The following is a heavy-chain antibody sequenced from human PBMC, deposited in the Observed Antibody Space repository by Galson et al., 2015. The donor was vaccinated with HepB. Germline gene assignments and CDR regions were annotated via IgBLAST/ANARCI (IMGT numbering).Heavy chain of an antibody. CDR1: GYTFTGYY. V-gene: IGHV1-2*06. D-gene: IGHD1-26*01. J-gene: IGHJ2*01. Sequence: SVKVSCKASGYTFTGYYLHWVRQAPGQGLEWMGRINPNSGGTNYAQKFQGRVTMTRDTSISTAYMELSRLRSDDTAVYYCARGKMDSPSYTDLWGRGTLVTVSS. CDR3: ARGKMDSPSYTDL. CDR2: INPNSGGT.